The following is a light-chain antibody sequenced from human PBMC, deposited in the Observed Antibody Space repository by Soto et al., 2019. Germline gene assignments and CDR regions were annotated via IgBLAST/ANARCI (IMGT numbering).Light chain of an antibody. CDR1: QDINNY. J-gene: IGKJ5*01. CDR2: DAS. CDR3: QHFGDLTFI. Sequence: DIKMTQTPSSLSASVGDRVTITCQASQDINNYLNWYQQKPGQAPKLLIYDASGLEVGVPSRFSGSGSGTHFTLTISGLQPEDIAPYYCQHFGDLTFIFCQGTRLENK. V-gene: IGKV1-33*01.